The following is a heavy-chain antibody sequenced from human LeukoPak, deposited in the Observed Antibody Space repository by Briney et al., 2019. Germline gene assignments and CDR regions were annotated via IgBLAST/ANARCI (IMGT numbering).Heavy chain of an antibody. V-gene: IGHV3-9*01. CDR3: ARDIAGKVGYSSSWYPYYGMDV. D-gene: IGHD6-13*01. CDR1: GFTFDDYA. J-gene: IGHJ6*02. Sequence: RSGGSLRLSCAASGFTFDDYAMHWVRQAPGKGLEWVSGISWNSGSIGYADSVKGRFTISRDNAKNSLYLQMNSLRAEDTAVYYCARDIAGKVGYSSSWYPYYGMDVWGQGTTVTVSS. CDR2: ISWNSGSI.